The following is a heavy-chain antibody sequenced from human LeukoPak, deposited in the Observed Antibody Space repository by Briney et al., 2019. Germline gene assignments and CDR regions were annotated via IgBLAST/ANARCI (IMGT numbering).Heavy chain of an antibody. CDR1: GYTFTSYY. CDR3: ARARIADYDILTGYYNYYYYYGMDV. D-gene: IGHD3-9*01. J-gene: IGHJ6*02. V-gene: IGHV1-2*02. Sequence: ASVKVSCKASGYTFTSYYMHWVRQAPGQGPEWMGWINPNSGGTNYEQKFQGRVTMTRDTSISTAYMELSRLRSDDTAVYYCARARIADYDILTGYYNYYYYYGMDVWGQGTTVTVSS. CDR2: INPNSGGT.